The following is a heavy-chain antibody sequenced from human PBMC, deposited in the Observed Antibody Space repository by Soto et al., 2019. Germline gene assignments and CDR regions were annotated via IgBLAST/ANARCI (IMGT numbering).Heavy chain of an antibody. D-gene: IGHD6-6*01. V-gene: IGHV1-2*04. Sequence: ASVKVSCKASGYTFTGYYMHWVRQAPGQGLEWMGWINPNSGGTNYAQKFQGWVTMTRDTSISTAYMELSRLRSDDTAVYYCARLGHAEYSSHGMDVWGQGTTVTVSS. CDR1: GYTFTGYY. CDR3: ARLGHAEYSSHGMDV. J-gene: IGHJ6*02. CDR2: INPNSGGT.